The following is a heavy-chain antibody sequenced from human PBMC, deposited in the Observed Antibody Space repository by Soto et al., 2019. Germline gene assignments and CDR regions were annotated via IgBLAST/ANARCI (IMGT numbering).Heavy chain of an antibody. J-gene: IGHJ5*02. CDR2: ISAYTDTP. CDR3: ARVIPGVEAWFDP. CDR1: GYTFNNFG. Sequence: ASVKVSCKASGYTFNNFGVTWVRRAPGQGLEWMGWISAYTDTPNYAQKFQGRVTMTIDTSTSTAYMDLRSPTSDDTAVYYCARVIPGVEAWFDPWGQGTLVTVSS. D-gene: IGHD2-2*01. V-gene: IGHV1-18*01.